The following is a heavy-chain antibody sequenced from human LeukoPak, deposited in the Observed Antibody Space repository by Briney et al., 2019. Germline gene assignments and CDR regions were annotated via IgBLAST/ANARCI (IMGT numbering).Heavy chain of an antibody. J-gene: IGHJ4*02. CDR1: GLTFSNYW. Sequence: PGGSLRLSCVVSGLTFSNYWMIWVRQAPGKGLESVAIVNEDGSAKYYLDSVKGRFTISRDNARNSLYLEMNSLRAEDTAVYYCARDLTSSGWYYFDYWGQGTLVTVSS. CDR3: ARDLTSSGWYYFDY. CDR2: VNEDGSAK. D-gene: IGHD6-19*01. V-gene: IGHV3-7*01.